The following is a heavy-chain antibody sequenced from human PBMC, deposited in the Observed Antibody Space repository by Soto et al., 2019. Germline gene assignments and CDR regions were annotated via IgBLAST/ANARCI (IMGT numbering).Heavy chain of an antibody. CDR2: IIPIFGTA. Sequence: QVQLVQSGAEVKKPGSSVKVSCKASGGTFSSYAISWVRQAPGQGLEWMGGIIPIFGTANYAQKFQGGVTITADESTSTAYRELGSLRSEDTAVYYCARQPQDYDILTGYYKYYFDYWGQGTLVTVSS. V-gene: IGHV1-69*01. CDR1: GGTFSSYA. D-gene: IGHD3-9*01. CDR3: ARQPQDYDILTGYYKYYFDY. J-gene: IGHJ4*02.